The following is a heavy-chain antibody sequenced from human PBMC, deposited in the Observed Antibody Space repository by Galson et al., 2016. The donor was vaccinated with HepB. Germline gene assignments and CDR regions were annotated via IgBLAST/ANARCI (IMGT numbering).Heavy chain of an antibody. CDR3: ARCEATLVTPGFDY. Sequence: SVKVSCKASGGTFSRYAISWVRQAPGQGLEWMGGIIPMFGSANYAQKFQGRVTITADESTSTAYMELSSLRFEYTAVYYCARCEATLVTPGFDYWGQGSLVTVSS. V-gene: IGHV1-69*13. J-gene: IGHJ4*02. CDR2: IIPMFGSA. CDR1: GGTFSRYA. D-gene: IGHD4-23*01.